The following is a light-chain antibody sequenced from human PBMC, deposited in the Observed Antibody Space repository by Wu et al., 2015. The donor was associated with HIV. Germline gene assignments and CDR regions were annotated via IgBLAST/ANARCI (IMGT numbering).Light chain of an antibody. CDR1: QTVTNSY. V-gene: IGKV3-20*01. CDR3: QQYSSSPRT. Sequence: EVALTQSPGTLSLSPGERATLSCRSSQTVTNSYLAWYQQKPGQAPRLLIYGATSRAIGIPDRFSGSGSGKDFTLTISRVEPEDFAVYYCQQYSSSPRTFGQGTKVEFK. CDR2: GAT. J-gene: IGKJ1*01.